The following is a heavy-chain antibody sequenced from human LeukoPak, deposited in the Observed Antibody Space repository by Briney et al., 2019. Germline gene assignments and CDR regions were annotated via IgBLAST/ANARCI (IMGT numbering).Heavy chain of an antibody. CDR2: ISAYNGNT. Sequence: ASVKVSCKASGYTFTSYGISWVRQAPGQGLEWMGWISAYNGNTNYAQKLQGRVTMTTDTSTSTAYMELRSLRSDDTAVYYCASVPITIFGVVTEERFDDWGQGTLVTVSS. V-gene: IGHV1-18*01. J-gene: IGHJ4*02. CDR1: GYTFTSYG. D-gene: IGHD3-3*01. CDR3: ASVPITIFGVVTEERFDD.